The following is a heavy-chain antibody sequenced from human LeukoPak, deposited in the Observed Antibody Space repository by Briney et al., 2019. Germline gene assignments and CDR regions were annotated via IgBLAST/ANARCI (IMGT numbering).Heavy chain of an antibody. D-gene: IGHD2-2*01. V-gene: IGHV3-30-3*01. J-gene: IGHJ4*02. CDR1: GFTFSSYA. CDR3: ARDRLKIVVVPAAIPEGKGGLDY. Sequence: PGGSLRLSCAASGFTFSSYAMHWVRQALGKGLEWVAVISYDGSNKYYADSVKGRFTISRDNSKNTLYLQMNSLRAGDTAVYYCARDRLKIVVVPAAIPEGKGGLDYWGQGTLVTVSS. CDR2: ISYDGSNK.